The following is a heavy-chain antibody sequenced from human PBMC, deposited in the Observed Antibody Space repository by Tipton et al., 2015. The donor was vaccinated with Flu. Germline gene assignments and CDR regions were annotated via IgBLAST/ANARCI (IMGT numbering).Heavy chain of an antibody. D-gene: IGHD2-21*01. V-gene: IGHV2-5*02. CDR3: AHRRGDWRAFDI. J-gene: IGHJ4*03. CDR2: LYGDDAI. Sequence: LVKPTQTLTVTCSFAGFSLTTDAEAVGWIRQPPGKALEWLVLLYGDDAIRYSPLLRDRLTVTKDTTKNQVVLTLTNVGPMDTATYRCAHRRGDWRAFDIWGQGALVTVSS. CDR1: GFSLTTDAEA.